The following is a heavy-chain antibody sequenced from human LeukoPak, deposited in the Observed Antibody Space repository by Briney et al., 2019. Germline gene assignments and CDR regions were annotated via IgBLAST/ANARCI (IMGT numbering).Heavy chain of an antibody. J-gene: IGHJ4*02. CDR2: INHSGSA. CDR3: ARSRSMSMHDKNLLY. V-gene: IGHV4-34*01. D-gene: IGHD1-26*01. Sequence: SETLSLTCAVYGGSFSGFYWSWIRQPPGKGLEWIGEINHSGSANYNPSLKSRVTMSADTSKSQFSLNLRSVTAADTAIYYCARSRSMSMHDKNLLYWGQGSLVTVSS. CDR1: GGSFSGFY.